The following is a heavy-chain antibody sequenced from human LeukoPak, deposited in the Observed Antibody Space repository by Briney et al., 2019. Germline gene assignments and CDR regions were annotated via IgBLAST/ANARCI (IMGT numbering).Heavy chain of an antibody. CDR2: ISAYNGNT. Sequence: GASVKVSCKASGYTFTSYGSSWVRQAPGQGLEWMGWISAYNGNTNYAQKLQGRVTMTTDTSTSTAYMELRSLRSDDTAVYYCARELKGDYCSSTSCYTGNWFDPWGQGTLVTVSS. D-gene: IGHD2-2*02. CDR3: ARELKGDYCSSTSCYTGNWFDP. V-gene: IGHV1-18*01. J-gene: IGHJ5*02. CDR1: GYTFTSYG.